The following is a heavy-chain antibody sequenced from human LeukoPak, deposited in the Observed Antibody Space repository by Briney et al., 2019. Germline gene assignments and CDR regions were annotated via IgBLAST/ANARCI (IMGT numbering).Heavy chain of an antibody. CDR2: ITPIFGTA. J-gene: IGHJ4*02. CDR3: ARDPKKEQWLYYFDY. V-gene: IGHV1-69*13. Sequence: ASVKVSCKASGGTFSSYAISWVRQAPGQGLEWMGGITPIFGTANYAQKFQGRVTITADESTSTAYMELSSLRSEDTAVYYCARDPKKEQWLYYFDYWGQGTLVTVSS. CDR1: GGTFSSYA. D-gene: IGHD6-19*01.